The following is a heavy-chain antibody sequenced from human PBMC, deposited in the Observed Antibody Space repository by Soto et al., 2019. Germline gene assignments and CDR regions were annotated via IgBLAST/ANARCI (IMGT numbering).Heavy chain of an antibody. CDR3: AKGGGYYYYGMDV. V-gene: IGHV3-30*18. Sequence: QVQLVESGGGVVQPGRSLRLSCAASGFTFSSYGMHWVRQAPGKGLEWVAVISYDGSNKYYADSVKGRFTISRDNSKNTLYLQMNSLRAGGTAVYYCAKGGGYYYYGMDVWGQGTTVTVSS. D-gene: IGHD3-16*01. CDR1: GFTFSSYG. CDR2: ISYDGSNK. J-gene: IGHJ6*02.